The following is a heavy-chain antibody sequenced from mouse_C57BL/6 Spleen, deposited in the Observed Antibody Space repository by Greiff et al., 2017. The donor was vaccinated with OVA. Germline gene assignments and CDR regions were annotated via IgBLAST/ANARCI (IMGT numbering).Heavy chain of an antibody. CDR2: IDPSDSYT. CDR1: GYTFTSYW. J-gene: IGHJ2*01. D-gene: IGHD1-1*01. V-gene: IGHV1-50*01. CDR3: ARGVTTVVAYFDY. Sequence: QVQLKQPGAELVKPGASVKLSCKASGYTFTSYWMQWVKQRPGQGLEWIGEIDPSDSYTNYNQKFKGKATLTVDTSSSTAYMQLSSLTSEDSAVYYCARGVTTVVAYFDYWGQGTTLTVSS.